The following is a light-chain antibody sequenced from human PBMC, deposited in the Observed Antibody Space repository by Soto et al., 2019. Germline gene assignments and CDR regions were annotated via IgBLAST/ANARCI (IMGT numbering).Light chain of an antibody. V-gene: IGLV1-51*01. CDR3: GTWDSSLSGVI. J-gene: IGLJ2*01. CDR2: DNN. CDR1: SSNIGSNY. Sequence: QSVLTQPPSVSAAPGQKVSISCSGSSSNIGSNYVSWYQHLPGTAPRLLICDNNKRPSGIPDRFSGSKSGTSATLGITGLQTGDEADYYCGTWDSSLSGVIFGGGTQLTVL.